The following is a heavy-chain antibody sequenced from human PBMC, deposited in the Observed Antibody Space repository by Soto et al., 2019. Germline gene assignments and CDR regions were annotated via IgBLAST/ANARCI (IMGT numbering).Heavy chain of an antibody. V-gene: IGHV3-21*05. Sequence: GGSMSLSCAASGFTFSSYSMTWLRPDPGKGLEWLSYISTSSSYTNYADSVKGRFTISRDNAMNSLYLQMNSLRAEDTAVYYCARLRLTGYFDYWGQGTLVTVSS. CDR1: GFTFSSYS. CDR2: ISTSSSYT. CDR3: ARLRLTGYFDY. J-gene: IGHJ4*02.